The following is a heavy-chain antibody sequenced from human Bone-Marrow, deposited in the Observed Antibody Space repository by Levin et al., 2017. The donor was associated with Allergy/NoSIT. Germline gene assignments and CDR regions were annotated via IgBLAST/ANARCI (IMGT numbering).Heavy chain of an antibody. Sequence: GGSLRLSCAASGFSFSTYGMYWVRQAPGKGLEWVAVTSYDGNYKHYADSLKGRFTISIDNSKTTLYLQMNSLRGEDTAVYYCAKDEGIYGSGSYYPLGSWGQGVLVTVSS. D-gene: IGHD3-10*01. CDR2: TSYDGNYK. V-gene: IGHV3-30*18. CDR3: AKDEGIYGSGSYYPLGS. J-gene: IGHJ4*02. CDR1: GFSFSTYG.